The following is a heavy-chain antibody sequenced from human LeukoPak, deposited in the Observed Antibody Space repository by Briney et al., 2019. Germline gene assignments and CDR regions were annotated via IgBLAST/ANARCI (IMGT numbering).Heavy chain of an antibody. Sequence: ASVKVSCKASGYSFTNYDINWVRQATGQGLEWMGWMNPNSGITAYAQKFQGRVTVSRNTDISTAYMELNSLRSEDTAVYYCARFGGGATKDDRLDYWGQGTLVTVSS. J-gene: IGHJ4*02. D-gene: IGHD3-16*01. CDR1: GYSFTNYD. V-gene: IGHV1-8*03. CDR2: MNPNSGIT. CDR3: ARFGGGATKDDRLDY.